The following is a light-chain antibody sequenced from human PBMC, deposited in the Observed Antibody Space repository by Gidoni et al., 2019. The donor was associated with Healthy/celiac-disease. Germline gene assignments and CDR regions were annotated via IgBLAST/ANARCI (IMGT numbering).Light chain of an antibody. CDR3: QQSYSTPPWT. CDR2: AAS. J-gene: IGKJ1*01. Sequence: DIQMTQSPSSLSASAGDRVTITCRASQSISSYLNWYQQKPGKAPKLLIYAASSLQRGVPSRFSGSGSGTDFTLTISSLQPEDFATYYCQQSYSTPPWTFGQGTKVEIK. CDR1: QSISSY. V-gene: IGKV1-39*01.